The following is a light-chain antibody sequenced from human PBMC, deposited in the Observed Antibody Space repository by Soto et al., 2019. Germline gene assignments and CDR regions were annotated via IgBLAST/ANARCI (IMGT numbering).Light chain of an antibody. V-gene: IGKV3-20*01. CDR1: QSVNSNY. CDR2: GAS. J-gene: IGKJ1*01. Sequence: EIVLTQSPGTLSLSPGERATLSCRASQSVNSNYLAWYQQKPGQGPRLLMYGASSRATGIPDRCSGSGSGTDFTLTIGRLEPEDFAVYYGAQYDSSPRTCGQGTKVEIK. CDR3: AQYDSSPRT.